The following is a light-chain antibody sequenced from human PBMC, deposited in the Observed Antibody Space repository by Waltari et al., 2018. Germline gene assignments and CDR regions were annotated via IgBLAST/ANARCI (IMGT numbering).Light chain of an antibody. Sequence: QLVLTQSPSASASLGASVKVTCTLNSAHSTHAIAWHQQQPGKGPRYLMRVNRDGSHTKGGGIPDRFSGSSSGTERYLSISSLQSDDEADYYCQTWDTDILVVFGGGTRLTVL. CDR2: VNRDGSH. CDR3: QTWDTDILVV. V-gene: IGLV4-69*01. CDR1: SAHSTHA. J-gene: IGLJ2*01.